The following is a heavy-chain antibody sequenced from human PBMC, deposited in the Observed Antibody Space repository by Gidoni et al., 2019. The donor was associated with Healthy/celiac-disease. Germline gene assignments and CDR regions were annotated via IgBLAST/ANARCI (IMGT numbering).Heavy chain of an antibody. Sequence: QVQLVQSGAEVKKPGASVKVSCKASGYTFTSYYMHWVRQAPGQGLEWMGIINPSGGSTSYAQKFQGRVTMTRDTSTSTVYMELSSLRSEDTAVYYCARDGLGHLRSSGYYAGGISYWGQGTLVTVSS. CDR1: GYTFTSYY. CDR2: INPSGGST. D-gene: IGHD3-22*01. CDR3: ARDGLGHLRSSGYYAGGISY. J-gene: IGHJ4*02. V-gene: IGHV1-46*01.